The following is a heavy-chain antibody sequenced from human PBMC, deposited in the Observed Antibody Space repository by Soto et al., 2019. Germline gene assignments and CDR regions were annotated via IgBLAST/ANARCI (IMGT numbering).Heavy chain of an antibody. CDR2: ISSSSSTI. D-gene: IGHD3-16*01. CDR1: GFTFSSYS. J-gene: IGHJ3*02. V-gene: IGHV3-48*02. CDR3: ARGRSMIPHQDAFDI. Sequence: PGGSLRLSCAASGFTFSSYSMNWVRQAPGKGLEWVSYISSSSSTIYYADSVKGRFTISRDNAKNSLYLQMNSLRDEDTAVYYCARGRSMIPHQDAFDIWGQGTMVTVSS.